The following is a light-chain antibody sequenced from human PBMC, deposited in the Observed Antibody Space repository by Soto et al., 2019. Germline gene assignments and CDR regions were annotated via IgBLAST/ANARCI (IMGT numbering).Light chain of an antibody. Sequence: QSELTQPPSASGAPGQAGTISSTGTSSDVGGYNYVSWYQQHPGKAPKLMIYEVSQRPSGVPDRFSGSKSGNTASLTVSGLQAEDEADYYCSSYAGSSSYVFGTGTKVTVL. J-gene: IGLJ1*01. CDR1: SSDVGGYNY. CDR2: EVS. CDR3: SSYAGSSSYV. V-gene: IGLV2-8*01.